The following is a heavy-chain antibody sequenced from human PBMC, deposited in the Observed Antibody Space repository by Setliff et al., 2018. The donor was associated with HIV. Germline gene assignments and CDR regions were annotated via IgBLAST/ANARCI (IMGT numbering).Heavy chain of an antibody. J-gene: IGHJ5*02. Sequence: VTLSLTCAVSGYSINSGFSRAWFRQPPGQGPQWIGSIYQSGSIYYNPSLQSRVTISVDSSKNQFSLNLFSVTAADTAVYYCARPRRVRSRAWYWFDIWGQGTLVTVSS. V-gene: IGHV4-38-2*01. CDR1: GYSINSGFS. CDR3: ARPRRVRSRAWYWFDI. CDR2: IYQSGSI. D-gene: IGHD6-19*01.